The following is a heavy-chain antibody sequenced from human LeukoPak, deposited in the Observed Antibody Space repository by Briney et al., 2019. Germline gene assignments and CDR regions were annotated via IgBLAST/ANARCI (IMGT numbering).Heavy chain of an antibody. V-gene: IGHV1-2*02. CDR3: ASNDFWSGYLNPPSDAFDI. J-gene: IGHJ3*02. CDR2: INPNSGGT. D-gene: IGHD3-3*01. Sequence: VASVKVSCKASGGTFSSYAISWVRQAPGQGLEWMGWINPNSGGTNYAQKFQGRVTMTRDTSISTAYMELSRLRSDDTAVYYCASNDFWSGYLNPPSDAFDIWGQGTMVTVSS. CDR1: GGTFSSYA.